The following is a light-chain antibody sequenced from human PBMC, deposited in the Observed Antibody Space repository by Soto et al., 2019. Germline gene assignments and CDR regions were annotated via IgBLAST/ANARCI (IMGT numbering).Light chain of an antibody. CDR2: DAS. V-gene: IGKV3-11*01. CDR3: QQRWSLTLT. CDR1: QSINSQ. Sequence: EIVLTQSPATLSLSPGERATLSCRASQSINSQLAWYQQRPGQAPRLLIYDASNRETGIPARFSGSETWTDFTLTISSLEPEDSAVYYCQQRWSLTLTFGGGTKVDIK. J-gene: IGKJ4*01.